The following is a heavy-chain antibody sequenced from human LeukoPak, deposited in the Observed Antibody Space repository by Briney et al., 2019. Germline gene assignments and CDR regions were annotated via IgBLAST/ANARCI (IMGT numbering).Heavy chain of an antibody. Sequence: PGGSLRLSCAASGFTFSTYGMHWVRQAPGKGLEWVAIIWYDGSNDYYADSVKGRFTISRDNSKNSLYLQMNSLRAEDTAVYYCARDYRPGDSPADWCFDPWGPGTLVTVSS. V-gene: IGHV3-33*01. CDR3: ARDYRPGDSPADWCFDP. J-gene: IGHJ2*01. CDR2: IWYDGSND. CDR1: GFTFSTYG. D-gene: IGHD7-27*01.